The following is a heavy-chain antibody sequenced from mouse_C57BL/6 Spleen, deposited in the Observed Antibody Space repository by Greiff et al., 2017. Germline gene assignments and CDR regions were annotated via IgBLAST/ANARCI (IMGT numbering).Heavy chain of an antibody. V-gene: IGHV1-82*01. CDR2: IYPGDGDT. Sequence: VKLMESGPELVKPGASVKISCKASGYAFSSSWMNWVKQRPGKGLEWIGRIYPGDGDTNYNGKFKGKATLTADKSSSTAYMQLSSLTSEDSAVYFCARSDFITTVVASYYYAMDYWGQGTSVTVSS. J-gene: IGHJ4*01. D-gene: IGHD1-1*01. CDR3: ARSDFITTVVASYYYAMDY. CDR1: GYAFSSSW.